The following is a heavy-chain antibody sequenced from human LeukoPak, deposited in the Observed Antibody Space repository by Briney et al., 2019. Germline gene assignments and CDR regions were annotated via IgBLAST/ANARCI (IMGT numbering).Heavy chain of an antibody. CDR3: ARVWGAIDY. CDR1: GYTFTNYE. Sequence: ASVKVSCKTSGYTFTNYEINWVRQATGQGLEWMGWMNPKSGYTGSAQRFQGRVTMTRDTSISTAYMELSSLRSEDTAVYYCARVWGAIDYWGQGTLVTVSS. J-gene: IGHJ4*02. CDR2: MNPKSGYT. D-gene: IGHD1-26*01. V-gene: IGHV1-8*01.